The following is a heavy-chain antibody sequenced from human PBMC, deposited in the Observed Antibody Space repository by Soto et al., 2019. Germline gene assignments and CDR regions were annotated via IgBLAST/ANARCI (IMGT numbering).Heavy chain of an antibody. V-gene: IGHV3-30-3*01. CDR2: ISYDGSNK. CDR3: ARVAGGMELRRGWFDP. J-gene: IGHJ5*02. Sequence: QVQLVESGGGVVQPGRSLRLSCAASGFTFSSYAMHWVRQAPGKGLEWVAVISYDGSNKYYADSVKGRFTISRDNSKNTLYLQMNGLRAEDTAVYYCARVAGGMELRRGWFDPWGQGTLVTVSS. CDR1: GFTFSSYA. D-gene: IGHD1-7*01.